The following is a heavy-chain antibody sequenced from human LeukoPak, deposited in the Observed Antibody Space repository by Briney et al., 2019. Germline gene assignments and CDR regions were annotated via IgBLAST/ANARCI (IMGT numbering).Heavy chain of an antibody. J-gene: IGHJ4*02. D-gene: IGHD1/OR15-1a*01. CDR2: INNDGGHT. Sequence: GGSLRLSCAASGFTFSDYAMSWVRQAPGKGREWVSVINNDGGHTYYADLVQGRFTISRDNSKNTLDLQMSSLRVEDTAFYYCVKGNWYKLEVFQYWGQGIPVTVSS. CDR1: GFTFSDYA. V-gene: IGHV3-23*01. CDR3: VKGNWYKLEVFQY.